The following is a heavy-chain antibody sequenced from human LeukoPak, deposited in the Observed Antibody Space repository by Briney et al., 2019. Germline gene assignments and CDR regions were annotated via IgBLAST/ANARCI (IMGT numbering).Heavy chain of an antibody. J-gene: IGHJ4*02. CDR1: GFTFSSYW. D-gene: IGHD6-19*01. Sequence: GGSLRLSCAASGFTFSSYWMHWVRQAPGKGLVWVARINSDGSSTSYADSVKGRFTISRDNAKNSLYLQMNSLRAEDTALYYCAKEGTVYSSGWLGYWGQETLVTVSS. V-gene: IGHV3-74*01. CDR3: AKEGTVYSSGWLGY. CDR2: INSDGSST.